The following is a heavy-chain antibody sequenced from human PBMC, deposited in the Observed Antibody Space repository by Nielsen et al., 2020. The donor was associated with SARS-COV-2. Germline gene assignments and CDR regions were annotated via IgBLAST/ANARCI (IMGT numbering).Heavy chain of an antibody. Sequence: WIRQPPGKGLEWIGSIYYSGSTYYNPSLKSRVTISVDTSKNQFSLKLSSVTAADTAVYFCARGKRSYSGTFLSYYYYYYMDVWGKGTTVTVSS. V-gene: IGHV4-39*07. D-gene: IGHD1-14*01. CDR3: ARGKRSYSGTFLSYYYYYYMDV. CDR2: IYYSGST. J-gene: IGHJ6*03.